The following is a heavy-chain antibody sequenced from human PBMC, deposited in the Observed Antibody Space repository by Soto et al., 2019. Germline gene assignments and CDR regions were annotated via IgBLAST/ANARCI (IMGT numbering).Heavy chain of an antibody. V-gene: IGHV3-21*01. J-gene: IGHJ4*02. D-gene: IGHD5-18*01. CDR2: ISSSSSYI. CDR3: ARDQPGYSYGYGLGY. Sequence: EVPLVESGGGLVKPGGSLRLSFAASGFTFSSYSMNWVRQAPGKGLEWVSSISSSSSYIYYADSVKGRFTISRDNAKNSLYLQMTSLRAEDTAVYYCARDQPGYSYGYGLGYWGQGTLVTVSS. CDR1: GFTFSSYS.